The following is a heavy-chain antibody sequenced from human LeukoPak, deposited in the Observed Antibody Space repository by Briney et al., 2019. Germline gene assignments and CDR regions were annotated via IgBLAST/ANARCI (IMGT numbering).Heavy chain of an antibody. V-gene: IGHV3-30*04. Sequence: PGRSLRLSCAASGFTFSSYAMHWVRQAPGKGLEWVAVISYDGSNKYYADSVKGRFTISRDNSKNTLYLQMNSLRAEDTAVYYCARDTGERYDFWGGYPDYWGQGTLVTVSS. CDR1: GFTFSSYA. D-gene: IGHD3-3*01. CDR2: ISYDGSNK. J-gene: IGHJ4*02. CDR3: ARDTGERYDFWGGYPDY.